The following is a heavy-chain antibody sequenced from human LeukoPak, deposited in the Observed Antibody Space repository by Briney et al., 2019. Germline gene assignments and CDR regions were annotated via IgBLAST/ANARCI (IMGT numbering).Heavy chain of an antibody. V-gene: IGHV3-7*01. CDR1: GFTFSAYW. J-gene: IGHJ4*02. D-gene: IGHD1-1*01. Sequence: SGGSLRLSRAASGFTFSAYWMSWVRQAPGKGLEWLANIKQDGSDKQYVDSVKGRFAISRDNAKTSVYLQMNSLRAEDTAVYYCVSTTRSSPFDNWGQGTLVTVSS. CDR2: IKQDGSDK. CDR3: VSTTRSSPFDN.